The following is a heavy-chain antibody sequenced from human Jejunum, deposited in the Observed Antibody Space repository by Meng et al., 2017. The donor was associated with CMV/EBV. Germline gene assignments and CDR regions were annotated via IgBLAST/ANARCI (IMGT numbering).Heavy chain of an antibody. V-gene: IGHV1-69*05. CDR3: ARGIDVITYGGVQY. CDR2: IIPIFNAP. D-gene: IGHD3-16*01. Sequence: KASGDNFSRNDISWVRRAPGQGLEWMGVIIPIFNAPKYAQKFQGRVTITTDDSTSTVYMEVSSLRSDDTAVYYCARGIDVITYGGVQYWGQGTLVTVSS. CDR1: GDNFSRND. J-gene: IGHJ4*02.